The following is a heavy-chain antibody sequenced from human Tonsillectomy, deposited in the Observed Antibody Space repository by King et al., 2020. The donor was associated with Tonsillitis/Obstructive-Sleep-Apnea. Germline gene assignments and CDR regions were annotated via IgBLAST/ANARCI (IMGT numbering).Heavy chain of an antibody. Sequence: VQLVESGGGLVKPGGSLRLSCAASGFTFSSYSMNWVRQAPGKGLEWVSSISSSSSYIYYADSVKGRFTISRDNAKNSLYLQMNSLRAEDTAVYYRARDLLPELTGPDYWGQGTLVTVSS. CDR2: ISSSSSYI. CDR1: GFTFSSYS. V-gene: IGHV3-21*01. CDR3: ARDLLPELTGPDY. J-gene: IGHJ4*02. D-gene: IGHD7-27*01.